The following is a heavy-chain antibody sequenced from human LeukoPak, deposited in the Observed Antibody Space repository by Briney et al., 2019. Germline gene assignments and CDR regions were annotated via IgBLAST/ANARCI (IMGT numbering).Heavy chain of an antibody. V-gene: IGHV4-4*07. Sequence: SETLSLTCTVSGGSISSYYWSWIRQPAGKGLEWIGLIYTSGSTNYNPSLKSRVTMSVDTSKNQFSLKLSSVTAADTAVYYCARGLRGFGESYYFDYWGQGTLVTVSS. CDR2: IYTSGST. J-gene: IGHJ4*02. CDR1: GGSISSYY. D-gene: IGHD3-10*01. CDR3: ARGLRGFGESYYFDY.